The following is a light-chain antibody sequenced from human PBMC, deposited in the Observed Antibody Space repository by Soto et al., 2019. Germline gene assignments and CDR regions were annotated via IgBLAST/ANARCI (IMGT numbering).Light chain of an antibody. Sequence: EIVLTQSPGTLSLSPGERATLSCRASQSVTSNYLAWYQQKPGQAPRLLVYGASSRATGISDRFSGSGPGTDCTLTISRLEPEDFAVYYCQHYVSPPITLGQGTRLEIK. CDR1: QSVTSNY. CDR3: QHYVSPPIT. V-gene: IGKV3-20*01. J-gene: IGKJ5*01. CDR2: GAS.